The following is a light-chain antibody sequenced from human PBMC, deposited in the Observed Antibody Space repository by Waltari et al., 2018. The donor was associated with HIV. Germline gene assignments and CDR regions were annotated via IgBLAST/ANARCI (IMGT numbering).Light chain of an antibody. J-gene: IGKJ2*01. CDR3: QQYSDFPVT. Sequence: DIQMTQSPSTLSASIAGRVTITCRASRRIGNWLGWYQQRPGQAPNLLISHASNLEGEVPSNVSGSRSGTHFPLTISGLRPDDFATYYCQQYSDFPVTFGQGTKL. CDR1: RRIGNW. CDR2: HAS. V-gene: IGKV1-5*03.